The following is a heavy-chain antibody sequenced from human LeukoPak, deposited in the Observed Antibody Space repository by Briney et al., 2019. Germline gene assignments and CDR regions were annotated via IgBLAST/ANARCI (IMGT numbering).Heavy chain of an antibody. CDR1: GGSFSGYY. V-gene: IGHV4-34*01. Sequence: SETLSLTCAVYGGSFSGYYWSWIRQPPGKGLEWIGEINHSGSTNYNPSLKSRVTISVDTSKNQFSLKLSSVTAADTAVYYCARQYCSSTSCYIQGYYYYGMDVWGQGTTVTVSS. J-gene: IGHJ6*02. D-gene: IGHD2-2*02. CDR2: INHSGST. CDR3: ARQYCSSTSCYIQGYYYYGMDV.